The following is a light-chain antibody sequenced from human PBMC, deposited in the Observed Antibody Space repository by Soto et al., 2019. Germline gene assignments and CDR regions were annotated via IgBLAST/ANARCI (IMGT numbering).Light chain of an antibody. CDR3: MQALQTPIT. J-gene: IGKJ5*01. V-gene: IGKV2-28*01. CDR1: QSLLHRNGHNY. CDR2: LGS. Sequence: DTVMTQSPLSLPVTPGEPASISCRSSQSLLHRNGHNYLDWYLQKPGQSPQLLIYLGSNRASGVPDRFSGSGSGTDFTLKISRVEAEDVGVYYCMQALQTPITFGQGTRLEI.